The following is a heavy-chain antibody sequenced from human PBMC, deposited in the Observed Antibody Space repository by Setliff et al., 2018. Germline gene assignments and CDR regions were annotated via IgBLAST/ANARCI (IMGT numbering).Heavy chain of an antibody. CDR1: GGSISSATSY. D-gene: IGHD3-9*01. CDR2: IHASGSP. CDR3: ARERYFDWFFED. Sequence: SETLSLTCIVSGGSISSATSYWNWIRQPAGKKLEWIGRIHASGSPDYNPSFKSRVTISRDTSTNQFSLKRGSVTAADTAVYYCARERYFDWFFEDWGHGTLVTVSS. J-gene: IGHJ4*01. V-gene: IGHV4-61*02.